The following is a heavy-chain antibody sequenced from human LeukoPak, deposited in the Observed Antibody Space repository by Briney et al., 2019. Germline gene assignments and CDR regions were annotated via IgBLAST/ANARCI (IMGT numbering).Heavy chain of an antibody. D-gene: IGHD3-9*01. V-gene: IGHV1-2*04. CDR1: GYTFTGYY. CDR3: ARDPNYYDILTSSYNAGDAFDF. J-gene: IGHJ3*01. Sequence: GASVKVSCKASGYTFTGYYMHWVRQAPGQGLEWMGWINPNSGGTNYAQKFQGWVTMTRDTSISTAYMELSRLRSDDTAVYYCARDPNYYDILTSSYNAGDAFDFWGQGTLVTVSS. CDR2: INPNSGGT.